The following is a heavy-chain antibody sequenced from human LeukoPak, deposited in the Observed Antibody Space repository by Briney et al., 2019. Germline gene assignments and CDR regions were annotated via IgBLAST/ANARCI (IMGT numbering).Heavy chain of an antibody. V-gene: IGHV1-8*01. CDR2: MNPNSGNT. D-gene: IGHD5-18*01. CDR1: GYTFTSHD. Sequence: ASVKVSCKASGYTFTSHDINSVRQATGQGLEWMGWMNPNSGNTGYAQKFQGRVTMTRNTSISTAYMELSSLRSEDTAVYYCARGRGDTAMVRDYYYYMDVWGKGTTVTVSS. J-gene: IGHJ6*03. CDR3: ARGRGDTAMVRDYYYYMDV.